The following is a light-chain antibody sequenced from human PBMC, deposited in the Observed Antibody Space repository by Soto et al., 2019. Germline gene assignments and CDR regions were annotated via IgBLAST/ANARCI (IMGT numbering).Light chain of an antibody. CDR3: QQFNSYSPT. J-gene: IGKJ1*01. CDR1: QFISKW. Sequence: DIQMTQSPATLSASIGDRVTITCRASQFISKWLAWYQQKPGKAPNLLIYDASSLESGVPSRFSGSGSGTEFSLTISSLQPDDFATYFCQQFNSYSPTFGQGTKVEIK. CDR2: DAS. V-gene: IGKV1-5*01.